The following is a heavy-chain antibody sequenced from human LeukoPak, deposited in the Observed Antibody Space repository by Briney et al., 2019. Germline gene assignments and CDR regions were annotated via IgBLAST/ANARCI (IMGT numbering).Heavy chain of an antibody. CDR3: ARDRSYGNAFDI. CDR1: GFTFSSYA. D-gene: IGHD4-17*01. CDR2: ISYDGSNK. V-gene: IGHV3-30-3*01. Sequence: PGGSLRLSRAASGFTFSSYAMHWVRQAPGKGVERVAVISYDGSNKYYADSVKGRFTISRDNSKNTLYLQMNSLRAEDTAVYYCARDRSYGNAFDIWGQGTMVTVSS. J-gene: IGHJ3*02.